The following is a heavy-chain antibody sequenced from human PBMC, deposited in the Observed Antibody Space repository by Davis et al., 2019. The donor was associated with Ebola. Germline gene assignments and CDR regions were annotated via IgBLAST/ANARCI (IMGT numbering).Heavy chain of an antibody. CDR2: ISYDGSNK. V-gene: IGHV3-30*18. Sequence: GESLKISCAASGFTFSSYGMHWVRQAPGKGLEWVAVISYDGSNKYYADSVKGRFTISRDNSKNTLYLQMNSLRAEDTAVYYCAKGDSSGYSGAPYSDYWGQGTLVTVSS. CDR1: GFTFSSYG. J-gene: IGHJ4*02. CDR3: AKGDSSGYSGAPYSDY. D-gene: IGHD3-22*01.